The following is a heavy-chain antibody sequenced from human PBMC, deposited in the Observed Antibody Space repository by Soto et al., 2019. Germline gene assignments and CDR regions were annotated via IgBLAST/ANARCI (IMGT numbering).Heavy chain of an antibody. J-gene: IGHJ6*02. V-gene: IGHV3-30*18. D-gene: IGHD3-3*01. Sequence: QVQLVESGGGVVQPGRSLRLSCAASGFTFSSYGMHWVRQAPGKGLEWVAVISYDGSNKYYADSVKGRFTISRDNSKNTLFLQMNSLRAEDTAVYYCAKDSILSSPYYYYGLDVWGQGTTVTVSS. CDR2: ISYDGSNK. CDR3: AKDSILSSPYYYYGLDV. CDR1: GFTFSSYG.